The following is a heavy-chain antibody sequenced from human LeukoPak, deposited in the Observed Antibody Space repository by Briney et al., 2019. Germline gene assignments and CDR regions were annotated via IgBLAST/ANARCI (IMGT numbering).Heavy chain of an antibody. CDR3: AKATGMGAFDI. Sequence: PGRSLRLSCAASGFTFDDFAMQWVRQAPGKGLEWVSGISSKSGSIGYADSVKGRFTISRDNAKNSLYLQMNSLRAEDTALYCCAKATGMGAFDIWGQGTMVTVSS. D-gene: IGHD3-10*01. CDR2: ISSKSGSI. J-gene: IGHJ3*02. V-gene: IGHV3-9*01. CDR1: GFTFDDFA.